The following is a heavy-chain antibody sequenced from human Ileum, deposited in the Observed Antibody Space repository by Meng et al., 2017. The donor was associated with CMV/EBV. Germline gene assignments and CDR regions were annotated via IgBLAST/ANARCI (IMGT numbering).Heavy chain of an antibody. CDR2: ITSSSNYI. CDR3: ARDMWAGAGGDAFDI. D-gene: IGHD1-14*01. V-gene: IGHV3-21*06. J-gene: IGHJ3*02. CDR1: GFTFSSYT. Sequence: GGSLRLSCAASGFTFSSYTMNWVRQAPGKGLEWVSSITSSSNYIYYVDSVKGRFTISRDNAKNSVYLHMNSLRAEDTAVYYCARDMWAGAGGDAFDIWGQGTLVTVSS.